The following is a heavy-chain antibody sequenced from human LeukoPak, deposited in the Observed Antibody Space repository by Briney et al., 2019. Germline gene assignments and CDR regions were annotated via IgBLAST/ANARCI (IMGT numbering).Heavy chain of an antibody. V-gene: IGHV4-38-2*02. Sequence: SETLSLTCTVSGYSISSGYYWGWIRQPPGKGLEWIGSIYHSGSTYYNPSLKSQVTISVDTSKNQFSLKLSSVTAADTAVYYCVAAAETPLDYWGQGTLVTVSS. CDR3: VAAAETPLDY. CDR1: GYSISSGYY. D-gene: IGHD6-13*01. J-gene: IGHJ4*02. CDR2: IYHSGST.